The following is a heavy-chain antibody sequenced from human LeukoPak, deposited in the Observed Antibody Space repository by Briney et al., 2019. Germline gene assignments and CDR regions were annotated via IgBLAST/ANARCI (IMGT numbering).Heavy chain of an antibody. CDR2: IIPIFGTA. D-gene: IGHD3-10*01. V-gene: IGHV1-69*13. CDR1: GGTFSSYA. Sequence: SVKVTRKASGGTFSSYAISWVRQAPGQGLEWMGGIIPIFGTANYAQKFQGRVTITADESTGTAYMELSSLRSEDTAVYYCARDVYYYGSGTHGGYFDYWGQGTLVTVSS. CDR3: ARDVYYYGSGTHGGYFDY. J-gene: IGHJ4*02.